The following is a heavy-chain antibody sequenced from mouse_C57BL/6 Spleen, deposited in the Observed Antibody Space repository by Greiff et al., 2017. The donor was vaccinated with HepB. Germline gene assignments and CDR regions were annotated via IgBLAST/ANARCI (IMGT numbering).Heavy chain of an antibody. V-gene: IGHV1-64*01. J-gene: IGHJ3*01. D-gene: IGHD2-5*01. Sequence: QVQLQQPGAELVKPGASVKLSCKASGYTFTSYWMHWVKQRPGQGLEWIGMIHPNSGSTNYNEKFKSKATLTVDKSSSTAYMQLSSLTSEDSAVYYCASYYSNCGFAYWGQGTLVTVSA. CDR1: GYTFTSYW. CDR3: ASYYSNCGFAY. CDR2: IHPNSGST.